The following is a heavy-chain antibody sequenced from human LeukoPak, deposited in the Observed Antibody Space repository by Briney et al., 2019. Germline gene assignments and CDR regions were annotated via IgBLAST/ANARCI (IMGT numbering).Heavy chain of an antibody. CDR3: AREPNTYYDFWSGYATNWFDP. D-gene: IGHD3-3*01. Sequence: ASVKVSCKASGYTLTSYGISWVRQAPGQGLEWMGWISAYNGNTNYAQKLQGRVTMTTDTSTSTAYMELRSLRSDDTAVYYCAREPNTYYDFWSGYATNWFDPWGQGTLVTVSS. V-gene: IGHV1-18*01. CDR1: GYTLTSYG. J-gene: IGHJ5*02. CDR2: ISAYNGNT.